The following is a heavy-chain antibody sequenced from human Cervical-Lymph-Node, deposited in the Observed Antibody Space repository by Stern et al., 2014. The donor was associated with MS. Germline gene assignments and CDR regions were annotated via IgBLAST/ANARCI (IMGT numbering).Heavy chain of an antibody. CDR1: GYNFKIYY. CDR3: TVVATIKDFDY. J-gene: IGHJ4*02. V-gene: IGHV1-2*06. D-gene: IGHD5-12*01. Sequence: MQLVESGAEVQKPGASMKVSCKTSGYNFKIYYLHWVRQAPGQGLEWMGRINPNTGGTNYAPRFQDRVRMTRDMSTSTAYMELSRLRSDDTAVYYCTVVATIKDFDYWGQGTLVTVSS. CDR2: INPNTGGT.